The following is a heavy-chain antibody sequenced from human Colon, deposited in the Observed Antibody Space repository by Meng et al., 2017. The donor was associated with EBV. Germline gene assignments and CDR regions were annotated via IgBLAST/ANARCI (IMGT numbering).Heavy chain of an antibody. Sequence: EVQLVESGGGLVQPGXSLRLACAASGFRFSDYDMDWVRQAPGKGLEWVGRIRNKANSYTTEYAASVKGRFTISRDDSRDSLYLQMNSLKTEDTAVYYCARDHWGSYDYWGQGTLVTVSS. V-gene: IGHV3-72*01. J-gene: IGHJ4*02. CDR3: ARDHWGSYDY. CDR1: GFRFSDYD. CDR2: IRNKANSYTT. D-gene: IGHD3-16*01.